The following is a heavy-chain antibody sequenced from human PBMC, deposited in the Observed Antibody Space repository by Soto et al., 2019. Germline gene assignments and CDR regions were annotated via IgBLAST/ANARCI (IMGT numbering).Heavy chain of an antibody. CDR1: GFTFSSYG. D-gene: IGHD6-19*01. Sequence: GGSLRLSCAASGFTFSSYGMHWVRQAPGQGLEWMGWISAYNGNTNYAQKLQGRVTMTTDTSTSTAYMELRSLRSDDTAVYYCARVVVAGRLDPWGQGTLVTVSS. V-gene: IGHV1-18*01. CDR2: ISAYNGNT. J-gene: IGHJ5*02. CDR3: ARVVVAGRLDP.